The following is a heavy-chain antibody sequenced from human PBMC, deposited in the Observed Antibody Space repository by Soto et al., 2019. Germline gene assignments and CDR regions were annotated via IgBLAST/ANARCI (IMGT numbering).Heavy chain of an antibody. Sequence: QVQLVQSGAEVKKPGSSVKVSCKASGGTFSSYAISWVRQAPGQGLEWMGGIIPIFGTANYAQKFQGRVTITADESPSTAYMELSSLRSEDTAVYYCARSRIAVAHHYYYYGMDVWGQGTTVTVSS. J-gene: IGHJ6*02. CDR3: ARSRIAVAHHYYYYGMDV. CDR2: IIPIFGTA. CDR1: GGTFSSYA. D-gene: IGHD6-19*01. V-gene: IGHV1-69*12.